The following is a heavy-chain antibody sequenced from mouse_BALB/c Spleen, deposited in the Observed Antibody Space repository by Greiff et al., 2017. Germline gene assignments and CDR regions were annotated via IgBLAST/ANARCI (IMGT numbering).Heavy chain of an antibody. J-gene: IGHJ4*01. D-gene: IGHD2-14*01. Sequence: EVQVVESGPSLVKPSQTLSLTCSATGDSITSGYWNWIRKFPGNKLEYMGYISYSGSTYYNPSLKSRISITRDTSKNQYYLQLNSVTTEDTATYYCARWAYYRYENAMDYWGQGTSVTVSS. CDR1: GDSITSGY. CDR2: ISYSGST. CDR3: ARWAYYRYENAMDY. V-gene: IGHV3-8*02.